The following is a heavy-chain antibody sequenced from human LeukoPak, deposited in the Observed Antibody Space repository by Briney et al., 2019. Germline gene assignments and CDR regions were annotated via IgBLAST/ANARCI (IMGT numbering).Heavy chain of an antibody. V-gene: IGHV4-39*07. D-gene: IGHD6-19*01. Sequence: PSETLSLTCTVSGGSISSSSYYWGWIRQPPGKGLEWIGSIYHSGSTYYNPSLKSRVTISVDTSKNQFSLKLSSVTAADTAVYYCASLNPAGRDYWGQGTLVTVSS. J-gene: IGHJ4*02. CDR1: GGSISSSSYY. CDR2: IYHSGST. CDR3: ASLNPAGRDY.